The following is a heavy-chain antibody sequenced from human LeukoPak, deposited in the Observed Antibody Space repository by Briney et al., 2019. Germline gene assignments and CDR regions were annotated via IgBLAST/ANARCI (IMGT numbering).Heavy chain of an antibody. J-gene: IGHJ6*02. V-gene: IGHV4-34*01. CDR1: GGSFSGYY. CDR2: INHSGST. CDR3: ARVSAAIRYYYYYCMDG. Sequence: SETLSLTCAVYGGSFSGYYWSWIRQPPGKGLEWIGEINHSGSTNYNPSLKSRVTISVDTSKNQFSLKLSSVTAADTAVYYCARVSAAIRYYYYYCMDGWGQGTTVTVSS. D-gene: IGHD2-2*02.